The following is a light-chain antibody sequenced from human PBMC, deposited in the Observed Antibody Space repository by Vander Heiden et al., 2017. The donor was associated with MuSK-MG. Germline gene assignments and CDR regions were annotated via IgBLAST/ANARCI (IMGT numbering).Light chain of an antibody. J-gene: IGKJ5*01. CDR1: QSLLHSNGYTY. Sequence: DIVMTQSPLFLPVTPGEPASISCRSSQSLLHSNGYTYLDWYLQKPGHSPQLLIYLGSNRASGVPDRFSGSGSGTDFTLKISRVEAEDVGVYYCMQGLQSLTFGQGTRLEIK. V-gene: IGKV2-28*01. CDR3: MQGLQSLT. CDR2: LGS.